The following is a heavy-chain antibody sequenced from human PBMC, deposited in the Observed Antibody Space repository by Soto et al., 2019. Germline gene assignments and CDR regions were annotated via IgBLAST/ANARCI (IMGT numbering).Heavy chain of an antibody. CDR1: GFTFSSYS. CDR2: ISSSSSYI. Sequence: EVQLVESGGGLVKPGGSLRLSCAASGFTFSSYSMNWVRQAPGKGLEWVSSISSSSSYIYYADSVKGRFTISRDNAKNSLYLQMNSLRAEDTAVYYCARRAATAIPKSGWWFDPWGQGTLVTVSS. J-gene: IGHJ5*02. D-gene: IGHD2-2*02. CDR3: ARRAATAIPKSGWWFDP. V-gene: IGHV3-21*01.